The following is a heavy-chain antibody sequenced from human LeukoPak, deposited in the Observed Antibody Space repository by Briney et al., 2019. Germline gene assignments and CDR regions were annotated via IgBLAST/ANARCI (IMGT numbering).Heavy chain of an antibody. Sequence: PSETLSLTCTVSGGSISSSSYYWGWIRQPPGKGLEWIGSIYYSGSTNYNPSLKSRVTISVDTSENQFSLKLSSVTAADTAVYYCARRQYSSRARAYYYYYYMDVWGKGTTVTISS. CDR1: GGSISSSSYY. V-gene: IGHV4-39*07. CDR3: ARRQYSSRARAYYYYYYMDV. J-gene: IGHJ6*03. D-gene: IGHD6-13*01. CDR2: IYYSGST.